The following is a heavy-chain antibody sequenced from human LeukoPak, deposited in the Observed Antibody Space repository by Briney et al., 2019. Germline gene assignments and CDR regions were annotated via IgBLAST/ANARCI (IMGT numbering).Heavy chain of an antibody. J-gene: IGHJ4*02. Sequence: ASVKVSCKASGYTFTSYDINWVRQAPGQGLEWMGWINPSSGGTNYAQKFQGRVTMTRDTSISTAYMELSSLRIDDTAVYYCARRRGSGYDFGYWGQGTLVTVSS. CDR3: ARRRGSGYDFGY. D-gene: IGHD6-25*01. CDR1: GYTFTSYD. CDR2: INPSSGGT. V-gene: IGHV1-2*02.